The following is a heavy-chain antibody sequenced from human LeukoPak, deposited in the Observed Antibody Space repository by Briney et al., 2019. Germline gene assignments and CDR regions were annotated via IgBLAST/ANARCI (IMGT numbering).Heavy chain of an antibody. J-gene: IGHJ4*02. CDR1: GGSINSGDYY. CDR2: IYYSGTA. CDR3: ARWFCSGGNCYGEIDC. Sequence: PSQTLSLTCTVSGGSINSGDYYWTWIRQPPGKGLEWIGYIYYSGTAYCNPSLKSRVTMSVDTPKNQFSLKLSSVTAADTAVYYCARWFCSGGNCYGEIDCWGQGTLVTVSS. D-gene: IGHD2-15*01. V-gene: IGHV4-30-4*01.